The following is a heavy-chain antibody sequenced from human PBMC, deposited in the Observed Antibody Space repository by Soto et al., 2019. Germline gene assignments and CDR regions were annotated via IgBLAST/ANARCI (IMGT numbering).Heavy chain of an antibody. CDR1: GGTFSSYT. CDR3: ARHRRPGSGNWYGVYS. J-gene: IGHJ4*02. V-gene: IGHV1-69*02. D-gene: IGHD6-13*01. Sequence: ASVKVSCKASGGTFSSYTISWVRQAPGQGLEWMGRIIPILGIANYAQKFQGRVTITADKSTSTAYMELSSLRSEDTAVYYCARHRRPGSGNWYGVYSWGLGTLVTVSS. CDR2: IIPILGIA.